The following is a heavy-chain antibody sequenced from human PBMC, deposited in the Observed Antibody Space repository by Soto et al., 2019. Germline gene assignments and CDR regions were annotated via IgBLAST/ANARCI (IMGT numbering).Heavy chain of an antibody. CDR3: ARDRGVTYLDS. Sequence: QVQLVESGGDVVQPGRSLRLSCAASGLIFSSHGMHWVRRAPGTGLEWVAFIWSDGSNKYYSDSVKGRFTISRDDSKNTLYLQMNSLRSEDTAVYYCARDRGVTYLDSWGQGTLGTVSS. D-gene: IGHD3-10*01. CDR1: GLIFSSHG. CDR2: IWSDGSNK. V-gene: IGHV3-33*01. J-gene: IGHJ5*01.